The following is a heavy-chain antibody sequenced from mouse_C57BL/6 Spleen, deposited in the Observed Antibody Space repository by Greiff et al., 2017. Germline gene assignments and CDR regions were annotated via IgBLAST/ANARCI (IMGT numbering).Heavy chain of an antibody. CDR3: ARDVRNYAMDY. V-gene: IGHV5-4*01. Sequence: EVKLVEPGGGLVKPGGSLKLSCAASGFTFSSYAMSWVRQTPENRLEWVATISDGGSYTYYPDNVKCRFTISGNNAKNYLFLQMSQLKSEDTAMFCGARDVRNYAMDYWGQGTSVTVSS. CDR1: GFTFSSYA. CDR2: ISDGGSYT. J-gene: IGHJ4*01.